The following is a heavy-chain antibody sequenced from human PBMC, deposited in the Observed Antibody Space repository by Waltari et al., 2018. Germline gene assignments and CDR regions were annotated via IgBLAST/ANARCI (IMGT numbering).Heavy chain of an antibody. CDR1: GGSISSGSSY. CDR2: IYTSGST. J-gene: IGHJ6*03. Sequence: QVPLQESGPGLVKPSQTLSLTCTVSGGSISSGSSYWSWIRQPPGKGLEWIGYIYTSGSTNYNPSLKSRVTISVDTSKNQFSLKLSSVTAADTAVYYCARGIYSSGWYGTDYYYYYYMDVWGKGTTVTVSS. CDR3: ARGIYSSGWYGTDYYYYYYMDV. V-gene: IGHV4-61*09. D-gene: IGHD6-19*01.